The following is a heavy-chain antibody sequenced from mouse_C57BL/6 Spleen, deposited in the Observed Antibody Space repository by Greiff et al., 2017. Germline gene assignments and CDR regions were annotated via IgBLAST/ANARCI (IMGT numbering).Heavy chain of an antibody. J-gene: IGHJ4*01. Sequence: QVHVKQPGAELVKPGASVKLSCKASGYTFTSYWMHWVKQRPGQGLEWIGMIHPNSGSTNYNEKFKSKATLTVDKSSSTAYMQLSSLTSEDSAVYYCARDSNWAMDYWGQGTSVTVSS. CDR1: GYTFTSYW. V-gene: IGHV1-64*01. D-gene: IGHD2-5*01. CDR2: IHPNSGST. CDR3: ARDSNWAMDY.